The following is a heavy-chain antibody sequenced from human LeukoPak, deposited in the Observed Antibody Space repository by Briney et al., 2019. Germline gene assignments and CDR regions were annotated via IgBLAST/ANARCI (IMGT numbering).Heavy chain of an antibody. CDR2: IYYTGST. V-gene: IGHV4-59*12. Sequence: SETLSLTCTVSGGGIRSYYWTWIRQPPGKGLEWIGHIYYTGSTNYNPSLKSRVTISVDTSKNQFSLKLSSVTAADTAVYYCARDRIDVVGAPFDYWGQGTLVTVSS. D-gene: IGHD1-26*01. CDR1: GGGIRSYY. CDR3: ARDRIDVVGAPFDY. J-gene: IGHJ4*02.